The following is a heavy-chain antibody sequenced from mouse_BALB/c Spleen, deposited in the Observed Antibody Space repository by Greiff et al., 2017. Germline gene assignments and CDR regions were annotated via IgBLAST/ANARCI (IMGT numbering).Heavy chain of an antibody. CDR1: GFTFSNYW. CDR2: IRLKSNNYAT. Sequence: EVHLVESGGGLVKPGGSLKLSCAASGFTFSNYWMNWVRQSPEKGLEWVAEIRLKSNNYATHYAESVKGRFTISRDDSKSSVYLQMNNLRAEDTGIYYCTRSGTAGYFDYWGQGTTLTVSS. D-gene: IGHD1-2*01. V-gene: IGHV6-6*02. CDR3: TRSGTAGYFDY. J-gene: IGHJ2*01.